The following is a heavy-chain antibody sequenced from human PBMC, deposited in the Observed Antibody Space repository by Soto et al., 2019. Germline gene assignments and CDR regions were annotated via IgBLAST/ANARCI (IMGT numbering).Heavy chain of an antibody. V-gene: IGHV3-30-3*01. J-gene: IGHJ6*02. D-gene: IGHD6-13*01. Sequence: LRLSCAASGFTFSSYAMHWVRQAPGKGLEWVAVISYDGSNKYYADSVKGRFTISRDNSKNTLYLQMNSLRAEDTAVYYCARDGEIAAAGYYYYYGMDVWGQGTTVTVSS. CDR1: GFTFSSYA. CDR2: ISYDGSNK. CDR3: ARDGEIAAAGYYYYYGMDV.